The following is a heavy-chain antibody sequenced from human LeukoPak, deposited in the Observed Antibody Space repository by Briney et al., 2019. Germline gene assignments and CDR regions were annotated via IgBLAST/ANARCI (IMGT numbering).Heavy chain of an antibody. CDR2: INDDGSFT. V-gene: IGHV3-74*01. D-gene: IGHD6-13*01. CDR1: GFTFSNYW. CDR3: AREILAAGKTLTY. Sequence: GGSLRLSCAASGFTFSNYWMHWVRQVPRKGLVWCSRINDDGSFTTYADSVKGRFSISRDNAKNTLYLQMNSLRAEDTAVDYCAREILAAGKTLTYWGQGSLITVSS. J-gene: IGHJ4*02.